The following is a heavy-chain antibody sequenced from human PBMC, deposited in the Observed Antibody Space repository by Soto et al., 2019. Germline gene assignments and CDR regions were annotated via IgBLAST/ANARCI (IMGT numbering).Heavy chain of an antibody. CDR3: ARGTTKSKGWFGP. Sequence: QVQLVQSGAEVKKPGTSVKVSCETSGYAFTGYFIHWVRQAPGQGLEWMGWISPASGGTEYAPKFQGRVTLTRDTSLSTAHMQLTSLGSDDTAVYYCARGTTKSKGWFGPWGRGTLVTVSS. V-gene: IGHV1-2*02. CDR2: ISPASGGT. J-gene: IGHJ5*02. D-gene: IGHD4-17*01. CDR1: GYAFTGYF.